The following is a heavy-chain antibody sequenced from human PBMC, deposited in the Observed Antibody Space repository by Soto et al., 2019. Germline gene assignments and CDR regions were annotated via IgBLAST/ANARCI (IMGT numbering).Heavy chain of an antibody. CDR2: INSDGSST. D-gene: IGHD6-6*01. CDR3: AKDMYEQLPRFYGMDV. CDR1: GFTFSSYW. Sequence: GGSLRLSCAASGFTFSSYWMHWVRQAPGKGLVWVSRINSDGSSTSYADSVKGRFTISRDNAKNTLYLQMNSLRAEDTAVYYCAKDMYEQLPRFYGMDVWGQGTTVTVSS. J-gene: IGHJ6*02. V-gene: IGHV3-74*01.